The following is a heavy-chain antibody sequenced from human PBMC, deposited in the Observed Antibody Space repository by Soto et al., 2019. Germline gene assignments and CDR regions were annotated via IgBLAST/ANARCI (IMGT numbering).Heavy chain of an antibody. CDR1: GYTFSGYY. CDR3: GRGRSGELVVFY. Sequence: QVQLVQSGAEVKESGASVKVSCKASGYTFSGYYIHWVRQAPGQAPEWVGEIGPKSGGTRYAQKFQGRVTMTKDTSITTVYMELSNLSPDDTAVYYCGRGRSGELVVFYWGQGTLVTVHS. J-gene: IGHJ4*02. V-gene: IGHV1-2*02. D-gene: IGHD1-7*01. CDR2: IGPKSGGT.